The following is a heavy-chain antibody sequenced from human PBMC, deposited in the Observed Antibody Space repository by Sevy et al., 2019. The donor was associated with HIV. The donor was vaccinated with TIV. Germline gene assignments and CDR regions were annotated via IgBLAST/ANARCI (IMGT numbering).Heavy chain of an antibody. CDR2: VSWNSRNI. CDR3: AKDINRGCDGINCYPYYYYFYGLDV. Sequence: GGSLRLSCAASGFPFNDHAMHWVRQIPGKGLEWVSGVSWNSRNIGYADSVKGRFTISRDNANHFLYLEMNSLRPEDTAFYYCAKDINRGCDGINCYPYYYYFYGLDVWGQWTTVTVSS. D-gene: IGHD2-21*01. J-gene: IGHJ6*02. CDR1: GFPFNDHA. V-gene: IGHV3-9*01.